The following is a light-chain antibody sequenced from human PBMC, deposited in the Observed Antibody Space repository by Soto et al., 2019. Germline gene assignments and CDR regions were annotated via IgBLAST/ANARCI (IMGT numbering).Light chain of an antibody. Sequence: IVLTQSPGTLSLSPGERVTLSCRASQSVTTRLAWYQHKPGQAHTLLMSGAYNRASGVPVRFSGSGSGTDFTLTITRLEPEDFALYYCKQYGGSPITFGLGTRLEIK. CDR3: KQYGGSPIT. CDR1: QSVTTR. J-gene: IGKJ5*01. V-gene: IGKV3-20*01. CDR2: GAY.